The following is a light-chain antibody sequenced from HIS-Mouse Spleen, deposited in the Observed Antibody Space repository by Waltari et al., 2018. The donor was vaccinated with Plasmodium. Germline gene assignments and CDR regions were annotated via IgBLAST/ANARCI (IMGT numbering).Light chain of an antibody. CDR2: EDS. CDR1: ELQKKY. J-gene: IGLJ3*02. V-gene: IGLV3-10*01. CDR3: YSTDSSGNHRV. Sequence: SYELTQPPSVSVSPGQTARITCSGDELQKKYADWYQQKSGQAPVLVIYEDSKRPSGIPERFSGSSSGTMATLTISGAQVEDEADYYCYSTDSSGNHRVFGGGTKLTVL.